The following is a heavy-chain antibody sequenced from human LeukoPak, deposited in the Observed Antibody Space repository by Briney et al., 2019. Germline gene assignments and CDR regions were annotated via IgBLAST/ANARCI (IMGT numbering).Heavy chain of an antibody. J-gene: IGHJ6*04. CDR1: GGSFSGYY. V-gene: IGHV4-34*01. D-gene: IGHD2-2*02. CDR2: INHSGST. CDR3: ARVPKGYCSSTSCYNRHYYGMDV. Sequence: SETLSLTCAVYGGSFSGYYWSWIRQPPGKGLEWIGEINHSGSTNYNPSLKSRVTISVDTSKNQFSLKLSSVTAADTAVYYCARVPKGYCSSTSCYNRHYYGMDVWGKGTTVTVSS.